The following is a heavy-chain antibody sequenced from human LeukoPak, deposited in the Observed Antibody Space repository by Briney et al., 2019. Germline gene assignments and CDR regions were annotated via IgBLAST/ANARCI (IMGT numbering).Heavy chain of an antibody. V-gene: IGHV3-48*03. CDR2: MRSSGSII. CDR1: VFSFNNYE. J-gene: IGHJ5*02. Sequence: GGSLRLSCTTAVFSFNNYERKWVRQAPGKVREGVSYMRSSGSIINYAESEKGRFTISRDNAKNSLYVQMNSLRDEGTAVYYCGSQAGWHDPWGQGTLATVSS. CDR3: GSQAGWHDP.